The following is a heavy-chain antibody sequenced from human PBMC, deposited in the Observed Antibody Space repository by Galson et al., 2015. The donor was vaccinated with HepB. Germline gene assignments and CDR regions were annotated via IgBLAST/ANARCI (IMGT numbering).Heavy chain of an antibody. CDR2: ISAYNGNT. J-gene: IGHJ4*02. CDR1: GYTLTSYG. CDR3: ARDQSLTVAAAGTLDY. D-gene: IGHD6-13*01. Sequence: SVKVSCKASGYTLTSYGISWVRQAPGQGLEWMGWISAYNGNTNYAQKLQGRVTMTTDTSTSTAYMELRSLRSDDTAVYYCARDQSLTVAAAGTLDYWGQGTLVTVSS. V-gene: IGHV1-18*01.